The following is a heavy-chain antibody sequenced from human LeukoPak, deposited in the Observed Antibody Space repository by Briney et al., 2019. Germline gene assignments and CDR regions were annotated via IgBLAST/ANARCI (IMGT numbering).Heavy chain of an antibody. D-gene: IGHD3-3*01. CDR2: ISSSGSTI. Sequence: GGSLRLSRAASGFTFSDYYMSWIRQAPGKGVEWVSCISSSGSTIYYADSVKGRFTISRDNAKNSLYLQMNSLRAEDTAVYYCATLITIFGVVIMERKMDVWGQGTTVTVSS. J-gene: IGHJ6*02. V-gene: IGHV3-11*01. CDR1: GFTFSDYY. CDR3: ATLITIFGVVIMERKMDV.